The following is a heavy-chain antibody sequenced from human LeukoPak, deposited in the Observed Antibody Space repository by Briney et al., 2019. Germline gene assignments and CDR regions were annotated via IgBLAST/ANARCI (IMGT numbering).Heavy chain of an antibody. V-gene: IGHV3-30*18. J-gene: IGHJ4*02. CDR2: ISYDGSNK. Sequence: GRSLILSCAASGFTFSSYGMHWVRQAPGKGLEWVAVISYDGSNKYYADSVKGRFTISRDNSKNTLYLQMNSLRAEDTAVYYCAKEGVVVAAGFYFDYWGQGTLVTVSS. CDR1: GFTFSSYG. D-gene: IGHD2-15*01. CDR3: AKEGVVVAAGFYFDY.